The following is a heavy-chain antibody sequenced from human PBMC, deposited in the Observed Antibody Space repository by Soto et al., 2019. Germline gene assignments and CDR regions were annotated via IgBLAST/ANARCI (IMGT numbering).Heavy chain of an antibody. CDR3: ARAQNYDFWSGYPVSADYYYYGMDV. Sequence: GASVKVSCKASGYTFTSYYMHWVRQAPGQGLEWMGIINPSGGSTSYAQKFQGRVTMTRDTSTSTVYMELSSLRSEDTAVYYCARAQNYDFWSGYPVSADYYYYGMDVWGQGTTVTVSS. D-gene: IGHD3-3*01. CDR2: INPSGGST. J-gene: IGHJ6*02. V-gene: IGHV1-46*01. CDR1: GYTFTSYY.